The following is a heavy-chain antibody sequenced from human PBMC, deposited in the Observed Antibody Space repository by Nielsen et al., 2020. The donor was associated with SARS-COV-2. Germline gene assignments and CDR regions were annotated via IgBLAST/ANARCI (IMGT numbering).Heavy chain of an antibody. CDR2: FDPEDGET. CDR3: AGKSGYSYGLDY. Sequence: ASVKVSCKVSGYTLTELSMHWVRQAPGKGLEWMGGFDPEDGETIYAQKFQGRVTMTEDTSTDTAYMELSSLRSEDTAVYYCAGKSGYSYGLDYWGQGTLVTVSS. CDR1: GYTLTELS. J-gene: IGHJ4*02. D-gene: IGHD5-18*01. V-gene: IGHV1-24*01.